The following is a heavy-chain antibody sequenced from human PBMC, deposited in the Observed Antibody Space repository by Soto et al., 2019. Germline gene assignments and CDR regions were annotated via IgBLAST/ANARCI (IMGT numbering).Heavy chain of an antibody. CDR2: IYHSGYT. D-gene: IGHD1-7*01. CDR3: ARDSLTGNYFDP. V-gene: IGHV4-30-2*01. CDR1: GGKSISRCFC. Sequence: LTSTVAGGKSISRCFCCTCKKQPPGKGLEWIGYIYHSGYTSYNPSLKNRVTISVDTSKNQFSLTLSFVTAADTAVYYCARDSLTGNYFDPWGQGTLVTVSS. J-gene: IGHJ5*02.